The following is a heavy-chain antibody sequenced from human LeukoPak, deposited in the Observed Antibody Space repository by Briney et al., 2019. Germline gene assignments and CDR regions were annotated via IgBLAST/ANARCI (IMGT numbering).Heavy chain of an antibody. CDR3: ARRSGHH. V-gene: IGHV3-53*01. D-gene: IGHD1-26*01. CDR1: GFTFSSNY. J-gene: IGHJ5*02. Sequence: GRSLRLSCAASGFTFSSNYMSWVRHAPGKGLEWVSVIYSGGSTYYADSVKGRFTISRDNFKNTLYLQMDSLRAENTAVYYCARRSGHHWGQGTLVTVPS. CDR2: IYSGGST.